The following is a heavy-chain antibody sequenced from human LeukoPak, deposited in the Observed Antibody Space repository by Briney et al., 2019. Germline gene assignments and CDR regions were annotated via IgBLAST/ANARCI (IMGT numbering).Heavy chain of an antibody. Sequence: PSETLSLTCTVSGGSIRSSTDYWGWIRQPPGKELEWIGSIYYSGSTYYNPSLKSRVTISVDTSKNQFSLKLSSVTAADTAVYYCARVKYRSSWYEGDWFDPWGQGTLVTVSS. V-gene: IGHV4-39*07. CDR1: GGSIRSSTDY. D-gene: IGHD6-13*01. J-gene: IGHJ5*02. CDR2: IYYSGST. CDR3: ARVKYRSSWYEGDWFDP.